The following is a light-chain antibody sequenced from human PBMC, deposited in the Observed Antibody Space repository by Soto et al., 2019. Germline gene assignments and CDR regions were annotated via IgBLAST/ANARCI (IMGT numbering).Light chain of an antibody. J-gene: IGKJ3*01. Sequence: EIGLTQSPGTLSLSPGERATRACRASQSVSSSNLTWYQQNPGQAPRLLIYGASSRATGIPDRFSGSGSGTDFTLTISRLEPEDFAVYYCQQYGTSPFTFGPGTKVDIK. CDR3: QQYGTSPFT. CDR1: QSVSSSN. V-gene: IGKV3-20*01. CDR2: GAS.